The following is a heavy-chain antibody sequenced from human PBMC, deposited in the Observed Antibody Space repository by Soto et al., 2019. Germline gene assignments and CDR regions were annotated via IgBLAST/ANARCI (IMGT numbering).Heavy chain of an antibody. D-gene: IGHD3-9*01. CDR1: GFTFSSYA. V-gene: IGHV3-23*01. CDR3: AKDHSYNILTGLSYFDY. J-gene: IGHJ4*02. Sequence: GESLKISCAASGFTFSSYAMTWVRQAPGKGLEWVSVITASGGGTYYADSVKGRFTISRDNSKNTLYLQMNNLRAEATAVNYWAKDHSYNILTGLSYFDYWGQGTLVTVSS. CDR2: ITASGGGT.